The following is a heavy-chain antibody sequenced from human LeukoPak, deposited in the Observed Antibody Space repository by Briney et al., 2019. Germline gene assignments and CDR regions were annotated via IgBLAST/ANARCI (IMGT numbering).Heavy chain of an antibody. CDR3: AKSAVTSSLILEDS. V-gene: IGHV3-30*18. Sequence: GSLGLSCAASGFTFRSYGMHWVRQAPGKGLEWVAVISYDGSNKFYADSVKGRFTISRDNSKNTVYLQMNSLRDEDTAVYYCAKSAVTSSLILEDSWGQGTLVTVSS. CDR1: GFTFRSYG. CDR2: ISYDGSNK. D-gene: IGHD3-3*01. J-gene: IGHJ4*02.